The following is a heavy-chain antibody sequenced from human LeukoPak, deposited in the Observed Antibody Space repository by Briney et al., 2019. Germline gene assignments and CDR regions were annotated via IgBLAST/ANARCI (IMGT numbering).Heavy chain of an antibody. CDR2: IDWDDGK. Sequence: ASGPALVKPTQTLTLTCTFSGFSLSTRGMCVSWIRQPPGKALEWLARIDWDDGKYYSTSLKTRLTISKDTSKNQVVLIMTDMDPVDTATYYCARVTRPGYNYVVDYWGQGTPVTVSS. D-gene: IGHD5-18*01. CDR1: GFSLSTRGMC. J-gene: IGHJ4*02. V-gene: IGHV2-70*11. CDR3: ARVTRPGYNYVVDY.